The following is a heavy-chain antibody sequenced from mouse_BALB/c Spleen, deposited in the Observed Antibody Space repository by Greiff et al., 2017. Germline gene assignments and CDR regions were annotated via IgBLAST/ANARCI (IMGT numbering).Heavy chain of an antibody. J-gene: IGHJ3*01. D-gene: IGHD1-1*01. CDR3: ARENYYGSREFAY. CDR2: ILPGSGST. V-gene: IGHV1-9*01. CDR1: GYTFSSYW. Sequence: QVQLQQSGAELMKPGASVKISCKATGYTFSSYWIEWVKQRPGHGLEWIGEILPGSGSTNYNEKFKGKATFTADTSSNTAYMQLSSLTSEDSAVYYCARENYYGSREFAYWGQGTLVTVSA.